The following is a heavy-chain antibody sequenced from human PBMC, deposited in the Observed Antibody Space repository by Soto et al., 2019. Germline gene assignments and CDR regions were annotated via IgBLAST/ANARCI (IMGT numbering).Heavy chain of an antibody. J-gene: IGHJ4*02. D-gene: IGHD5-12*01. CDR3: ARVSVDVPE. Sequence: QLVQSGAEVKKPGASVRVSCKTSGPTFIAYYIHWVRQAPGQGLEWMGWIDPKSGGTTYEQKFPGRVTMTRDTSINTAYMDLNRLTSDDTAVYYCARVSVDVPEWGQGTLLTVSS. V-gene: IGHV1-2*02. CDR2: IDPKSGGT. CDR1: GPTFIAYY.